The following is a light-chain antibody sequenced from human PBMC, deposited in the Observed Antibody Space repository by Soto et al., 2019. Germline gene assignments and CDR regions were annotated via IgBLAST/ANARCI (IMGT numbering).Light chain of an antibody. CDR2: DAS. Sequence: EFVLTQSPGTLSLSPGERATLSCRASQTVRNNYLAWYQQKPGQAPRLLIDDASSRATGIPDRFSGGGSGTDFTLTISRLEPEDFAVYYCRQYGRSLEFAVGGGTTVGIK. CDR1: QTVRNNY. J-gene: IGKJ4*01. CDR3: RQYGRSLEFA. V-gene: IGKV3-20*01.